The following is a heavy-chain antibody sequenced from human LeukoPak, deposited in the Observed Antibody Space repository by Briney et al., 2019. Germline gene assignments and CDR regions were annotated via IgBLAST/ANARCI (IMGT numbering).Heavy chain of an antibody. CDR3: ARGGTYRDDAFDI. J-gene: IGHJ3*02. Sequence: PSETLSLTCAVSGGSISSGVYPWGWIRRPPGKGLEWIGYTYHSGSTYSNPSLKSRVAISVDRSKNQFSLKLNSVTAADTAVYYCARGGTYRDDAFDIWGQGTMVTVSS. CDR2: TYHSGST. CDR1: GGSISSGVYP. D-gene: IGHD1-26*01. V-gene: IGHV4-30-2*01.